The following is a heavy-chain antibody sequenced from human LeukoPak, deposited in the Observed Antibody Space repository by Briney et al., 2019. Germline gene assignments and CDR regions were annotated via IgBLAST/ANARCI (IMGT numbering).Heavy chain of an antibody. J-gene: IGHJ3*02. CDR1: GGSISTYY. V-gene: IGHV4-59*01. Sequence: SETLSLTCTMSGGSISGGSISTYYWTWIRQPPGKGLEWIGYVFYSGSTNYNPSLKSRVTISLDMSKNQFSLKLNSVTAADTAVYYCARMYSHEDAFDIWGQGTMVTVSS. CDR3: ARMYSHEDAFDI. CDR2: VFYSGST. D-gene: IGHD1-26*01.